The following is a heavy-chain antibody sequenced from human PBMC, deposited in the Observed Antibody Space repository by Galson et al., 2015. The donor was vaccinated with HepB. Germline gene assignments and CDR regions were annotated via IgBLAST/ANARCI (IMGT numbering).Heavy chain of an antibody. V-gene: IGHV3-48*04. J-gene: IGHJ6*02. CDR2: ISTSSSTV. CDR3: ARDRGGSGSYLTYYYDMDA. Sequence: SLRLSCAASGFTFSSYSMNWVRQAPGKGLEWVSYISTSSSTVYYADSVKGRFTISRDNAKNSLYLQMNSLRAEDTAVYYCARDRGGSGSYLTYYYDMDAWGQGTTVTVSS. D-gene: IGHD3-10*01. CDR1: GFTFSSYS.